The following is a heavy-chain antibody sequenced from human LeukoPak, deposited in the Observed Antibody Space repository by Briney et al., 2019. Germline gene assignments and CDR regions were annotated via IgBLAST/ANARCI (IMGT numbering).Heavy chain of an antibody. CDR1: GGSVSSGSYY. CDR3: ARVRSWRIYFDY. J-gene: IGHJ4*02. D-gene: IGHD1-26*01. Sequence: SETLSLTCTVSGGSVSSGSYYWSWIRQPPGKGLEWIGYIYYSGSTNYNPSLKSRVTISVDTSKNQFSLKLSSVTAADTAVYYCARVRSWRIYFDYWGQGTLATVSS. CDR2: IYYSGST. V-gene: IGHV4-61*01.